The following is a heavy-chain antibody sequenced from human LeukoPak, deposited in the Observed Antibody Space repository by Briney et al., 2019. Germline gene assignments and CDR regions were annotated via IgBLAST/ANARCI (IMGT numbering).Heavy chain of an antibody. J-gene: IGHJ4*02. CDR3: ARGPNSNWSGLDF. CDR1: VFSFSGHW. V-gene: IGHV3-74*01. CDR2: ISPTGSTT. Sequence: PGGCLRLSCTASVFSFSGHWMHWARQLPGKGLVWVSRISPTGSTTSYADSVKGRFTVSRDNAKNTLYLQVNNLRAEDTAVYYCARGPNSNWSGLDFWGQGTLLTVSS. D-gene: IGHD6-6*01.